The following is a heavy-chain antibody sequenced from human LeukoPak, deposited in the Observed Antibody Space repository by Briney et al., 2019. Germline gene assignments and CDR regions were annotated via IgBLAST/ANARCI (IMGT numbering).Heavy chain of an antibody. CDR2: VHYTGNT. D-gene: IGHD5-18*01. CDR3: ARDGRGTAVVRDWFDP. J-gene: IGHJ5*02. CDR1: GFSITDRAYH. Sequence: SETLSLTCIVSGFSITDRAYHWGYIRQPPGKGLEWIGSVHYTGNTNYNPSLKSRVTISVDTSTNQFSLKLSSVTAADTAVYYCARDGRGTAVVRDWFDPWGQGTLVTVSS. V-gene: IGHV4-39*07.